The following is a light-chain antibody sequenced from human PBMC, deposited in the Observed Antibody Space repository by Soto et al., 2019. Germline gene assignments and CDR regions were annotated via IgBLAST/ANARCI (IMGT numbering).Light chain of an antibody. J-gene: IGKJ4*01. CDR1: QSIGTW. CDR3: QQYGTSPLP. CDR2: KAS. Sequence: DIQMTQSPSTLSASVGDSVTVTCRASQSIGTWLAWYQQKPGTAPKLLIYKASSLESGVPSRFSGSGSGTEFTLTISRLEPEDFAVYYCQQYGTSPLPVGGGTKAEMK. V-gene: IGKV1-5*03.